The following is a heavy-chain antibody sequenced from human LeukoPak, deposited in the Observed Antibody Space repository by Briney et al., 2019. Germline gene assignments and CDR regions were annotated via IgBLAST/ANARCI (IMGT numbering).Heavy chain of an antibody. D-gene: IGHD1-1*01. Sequence: PGGSLRLSRAPSEFTFTTYGMHWVRQAPGKGLEWVAFISYDGSNIYYADYVKGRFTISRAISKNTLYLQMDSLRAEDTAIYYCARDWKTNSFDYWGQGTLVTVSS. J-gene: IGHJ4*02. CDR3: ARDWKTNSFDY. CDR2: ISYDGSNI. V-gene: IGHV3-33*05. CDR1: EFTFTTYG.